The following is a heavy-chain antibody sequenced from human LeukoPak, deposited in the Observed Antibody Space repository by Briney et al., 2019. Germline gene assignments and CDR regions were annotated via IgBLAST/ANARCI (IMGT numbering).Heavy chain of an antibody. Sequence: QSGPALVKPTQTPTPTCTFSGFSLSRSGMCVSWLRQPPGKALEWLARIDWDGDKFYSTALKSRLIISKDTSRNQVTLIMTNMDPVDTATYYCARTNYLLRYFDYWGQGALVTVSS. J-gene: IGHJ4*02. CDR2: IDWDGDK. D-gene: IGHD3-9*01. CDR1: GFSLSRSGMC. V-gene: IGHV2-70*17. CDR3: ARTNYLLRYFDY.